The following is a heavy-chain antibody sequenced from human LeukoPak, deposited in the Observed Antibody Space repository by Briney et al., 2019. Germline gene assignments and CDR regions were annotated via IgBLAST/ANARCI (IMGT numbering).Heavy chain of an antibody. CDR2: IIPILGIA. CDR3: ARDPSSGFLY. V-gene: IGHV1-69*04. D-gene: IGHD6-19*01. J-gene: IGHJ4*02. Sequence: SVKVSCKASGGTFSSYAISWVRQAPGQGLEWMGRIIPILGIANYAQKFQGKVTITADKSTSTAYMELSSLRSEDTAVYYCARDPSSGFLYWGQGTLVTVSS. CDR1: GGTFSSYA.